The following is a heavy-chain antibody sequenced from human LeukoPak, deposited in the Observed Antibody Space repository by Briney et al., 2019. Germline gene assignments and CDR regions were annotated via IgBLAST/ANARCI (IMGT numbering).Heavy chain of an antibody. J-gene: IGHJ3*02. Sequence: PGGSLRLSCAASGFTSSSYSMNWVRQAPGKGLEWVAVIPYDGSNKYYADSVKGRFTISRDNSKNTLYLQMNSLRAEDTAVYYCAKEGPLDSSGYYRSINAFDIWGQGTMVTVSS. CDR3: AKEGPLDSSGYYRSINAFDI. CDR2: IPYDGSNK. V-gene: IGHV3-30*18. D-gene: IGHD3-22*01. CDR1: GFTSSSYS.